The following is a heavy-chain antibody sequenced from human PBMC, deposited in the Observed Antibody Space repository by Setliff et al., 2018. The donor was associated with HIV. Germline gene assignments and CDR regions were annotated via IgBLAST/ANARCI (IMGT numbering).Heavy chain of an antibody. J-gene: IGHJ4*02. CDR1: GFTFSSYW. Sequence: GGSLRLSCSASGFTFSSYWMHWVRQAPGKGLVWVSRIETDGTSTTYADSVKGRFTISRDNAKNTLYLHMNSLRAEDTAVYYCAREGSGWCDYWGQGTLVTVSS. V-gene: IGHV3-74*01. D-gene: IGHD5-18*01. CDR3: AREGSGWCDY. CDR2: IETDGTST.